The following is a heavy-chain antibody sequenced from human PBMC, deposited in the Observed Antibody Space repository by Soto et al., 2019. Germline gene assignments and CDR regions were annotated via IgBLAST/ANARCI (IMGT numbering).Heavy chain of an antibody. CDR2: IYYSGST. V-gene: IGHV4-59*01. J-gene: IGHJ5*02. CDR3: ARVPDR. Sequence: SETLSLTCTVSGASISSYFWSWIRQPPGKGLEWIGYIYYSGSTNYNPSLKSRVTISVDTSKNQFSLKLSSVTAADTAVYYCARVPDRWGQGTLVTVSS. D-gene: IGHD2-2*01. CDR1: GASISSYF.